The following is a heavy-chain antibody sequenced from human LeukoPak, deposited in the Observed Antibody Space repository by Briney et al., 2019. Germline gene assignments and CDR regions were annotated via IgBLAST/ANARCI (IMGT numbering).Heavy chain of an antibody. Sequence: GGSLRLPCAASGFTFSSYGMHWVRQAPGKGLEWVAVISYDGSNKYYADSVKGRFTISRDNSKNTLYLQMNSLRAEDTAVYYCAKDSYYSGWYLNYYYGMDVWGQGTTVTVSS. CDR2: ISYDGSNK. CDR1: GFTFSSYG. D-gene: IGHD6-19*01. J-gene: IGHJ6*02. V-gene: IGHV3-30*18. CDR3: AKDSYYSGWYLNYYYGMDV.